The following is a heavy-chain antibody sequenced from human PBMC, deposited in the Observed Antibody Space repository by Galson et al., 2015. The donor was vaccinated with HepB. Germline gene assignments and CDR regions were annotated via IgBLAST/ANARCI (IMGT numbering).Heavy chain of an antibody. CDR2: SDPEDGET. CDR3: ATVTTVTTPLAFDI. V-gene: IGHV1-24*01. D-gene: IGHD4-17*01. J-gene: IGHJ3*02. CDR1: GYTLTELS. Sequence: SVKVSCKVSGYTLTELSMHWVRQAPGKGLEWMGGSDPEDGETIYAQKFQGRVTMTEDTSTDTAYMELSSLRSEDTAVYYCATVTTVTTPLAFDIWGQGTMVTVSS.